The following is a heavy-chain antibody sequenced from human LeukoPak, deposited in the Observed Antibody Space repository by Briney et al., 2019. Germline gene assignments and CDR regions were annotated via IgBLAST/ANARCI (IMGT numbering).Heavy chain of an antibody. Sequence: GGSLRLSCAASRFTFSSYSMNWVRQAPGKGLEWVSSISSSSSYIYYADSVKGRFTISRDNAKNSLYLQMNSLRAEDTAVYYCARSPPVRGVIPFDYWGQGTLVTVSS. CDR2: ISSSSSYI. V-gene: IGHV3-21*01. CDR3: ARSPPVRGVIPFDY. CDR1: RFTFSSYS. J-gene: IGHJ4*02. D-gene: IGHD3-10*01.